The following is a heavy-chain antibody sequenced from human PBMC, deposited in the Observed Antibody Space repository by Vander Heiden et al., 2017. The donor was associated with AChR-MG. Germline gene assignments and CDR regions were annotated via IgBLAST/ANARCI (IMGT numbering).Heavy chain of an antibody. V-gene: IGHV3-9*01. Sequence: EVQLVESGGGLVQPGRSLRLSCAASGFTFDDSAMHWVRQAPGKGLEWVSGISWNSGSIGYADSVKGRFTISRDNAKNSLYLQMNSLRAEDTALYYCAKAIIQWPKRDSDYYGMDVWGQGTTVTVSS. CDR3: AKAIIQWPKRDSDYYGMDV. J-gene: IGHJ6*02. D-gene: IGHD6-19*01. CDR2: ISWNSGSI. CDR1: GFTFDDSA.